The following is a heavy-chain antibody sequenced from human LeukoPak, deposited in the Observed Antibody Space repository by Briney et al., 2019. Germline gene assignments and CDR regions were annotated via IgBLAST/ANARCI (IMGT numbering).Heavy chain of an antibody. CDR2: ISSSSSTI. V-gene: IGHV3-48*01. J-gene: IGHJ6*02. D-gene: IGHD2-15*01. CDR3: ARWEECGGSCYSPYYYYGMDV. CDR1: GFTFSSYS. Sequence: GGSLRLSCAASGFTFSSYSMNWVRQAPGKGLEWVSYISSSSSTIYYADSVKGRFTISRDNAKNSLYLQMNSLRAEDTAVYYCARWEECGGSCYSPYYYYGMDVWGQGTTVTVSS.